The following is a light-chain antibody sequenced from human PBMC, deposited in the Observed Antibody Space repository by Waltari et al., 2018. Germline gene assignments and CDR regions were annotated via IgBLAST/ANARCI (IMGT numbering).Light chain of an antibody. V-gene: IGKV1-5*01. Sequence: DVQMTQSPSTLSASVGDRVTITCRASEDINTWLAWYQQKPGKAPKLLISDAASLKSGVPSRFSGSGSGTDFTLTITSMQPEDSATYYCLQDYIYPRTFGQGTKVELK. CDR2: DAA. J-gene: IGKJ1*01. CDR1: EDINTW. CDR3: LQDYIYPRT.